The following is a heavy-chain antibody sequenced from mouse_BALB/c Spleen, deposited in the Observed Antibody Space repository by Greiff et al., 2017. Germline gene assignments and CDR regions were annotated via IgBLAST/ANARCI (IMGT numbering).Heavy chain of an antibody. D-gene: IGHD3-3*01. CDR1: GFTFSSFG. CDR3: ARGDMGWFAY. Sequence: EVKLMESGGGLVQPGGSRKLSCAASGFTFSSFGMHWVRQAPEKGLEWVAYISSGSSTIYYADTVKGRFTISRDNPKNTLFLQMTSLRSEDTAMYYCARGDMGWFAYWGQGTLVTVSA. J-gene: IGHJ3*01. V-gene: IGHV5-17*02. CDR2: ISSGSSTI.